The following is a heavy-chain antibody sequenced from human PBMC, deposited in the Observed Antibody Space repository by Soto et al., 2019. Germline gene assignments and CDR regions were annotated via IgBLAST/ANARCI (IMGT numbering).Heavy chain of an antibody. D-gene: IGHD1-7*01. CDR1: GFTFNKYA. CDR3: AKDWGITGTTEPLDN. Sequence: GGSLRLSCAASGFTFNKYAMSWVRQAPGKGLEWVSGISGSGDSTNYADSVKGRFTISRDNSKNTLYLQMNSLRADDTAIFYCAKDWGITGTTEPLDNWGQGTLVTASS. V-gene: IGHV3-23*01. J-gene: IGHJ4*02. CDR2: ISGSGDST.